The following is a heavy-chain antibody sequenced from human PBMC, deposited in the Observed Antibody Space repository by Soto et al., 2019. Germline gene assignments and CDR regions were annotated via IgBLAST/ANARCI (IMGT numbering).Heavy chain of an antibody. D-gene: IGHD1-26*01. CDR3: ARHSSGSRHPGFDY. CDR2: IYDGGSS. Sequence: LPLQGSGPGPVKPSGNLSLTCNVSGGPISSCTYFLGLVRQPPRKGLEWIASIYDGGSSHYHPSLKSRVTISVDTSKNQFSLKLSSMTAADTAVYYCARHSSGSRHPGFDYWGQGTLVTVSS. CDR1: GGPISSCTYF. V-gene: IGHV4-39*01. J-gene: IGHJ4*02.